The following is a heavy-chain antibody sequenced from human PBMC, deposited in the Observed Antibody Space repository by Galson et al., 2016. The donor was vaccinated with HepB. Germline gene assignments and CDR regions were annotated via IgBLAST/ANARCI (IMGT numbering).Heavy chain of an antibody. CDR2: IKEDGREQ. V-gene: IGHV3-7*01. CDR3: GREGLADGSYFDY. J-gene: IGHJ4*02. CDR1: GFTFSMYW. D-gene: IGHD5-24*01. Sequence: SLRLSCAASGFTFSMYWMTWVRQAPGGGLEWVANIKEDGREQCYVDYVKGRFTISRENTNNLLYLQMYSLRGEDTALYYWGREGLADGSYFDYWGQGTLVTVSS.